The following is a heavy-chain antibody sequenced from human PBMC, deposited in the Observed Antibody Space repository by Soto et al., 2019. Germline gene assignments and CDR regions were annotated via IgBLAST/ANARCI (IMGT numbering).Heavy chain of an antibody. CDR3: ARDRCGSCYSSWFDP. CDR2: INPSGGST. CDR1: GYTFTSYY. D-gene: IGHD2-15*01. V-gene: IGHV1-46*01. Sequence: ASVKVSCKASGYTFTSYYMHWVRQAPGQGLEWMGIINPSGGSTSYAQKFQGRVTMTRDTSTSTVYMELSSLRSEDTAVYYCARDRCGSCYSSWFDPWGQGTLVTVSS. J-gene: IGHJ5*02.